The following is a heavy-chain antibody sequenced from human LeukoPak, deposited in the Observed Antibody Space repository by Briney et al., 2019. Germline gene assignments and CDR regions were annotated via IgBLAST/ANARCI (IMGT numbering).Heavy chain of an antibody. D-gene: IGHD1-14*01. Sequence: PGRSLRLSCAASGSTFSSYAMHWVRQAPGKGLEWVAVISYDGSNKYYADSVKGRFTISRDNSKNTLYLQMNSLRAEDTAVYYCARDRNIPRAYFDYWGQGTLVTVSS. CDR2: ISYDGSNK. CDR3: ARDRNIPRAYFDY. J-gene: IGHJ4*02. V-gene: IGHV3-30-3*01. CDR1: GSTFSSYA.